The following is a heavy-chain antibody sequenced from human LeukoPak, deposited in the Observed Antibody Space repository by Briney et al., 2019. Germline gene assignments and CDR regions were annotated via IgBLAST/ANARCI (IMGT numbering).Heavy chain of an antibody. Sequence: ASVKVSCKASGYSFTSHYMHWVRQAPGQGLEWMGLINPSGGSTSYAQKFQGRVTMTEDTSTDTAYMELSSLRSEDTAVYYCATGTYGSGSYRWGQGTLVTVSS. V-gene: IGHV1-46*01. CDR2: INPSGGST. D-gene: IGHD3-10*01. CDR1: GYSFTSHY. CDR3: ATGTYGSGSYR. J-gene: IGHJ4*02.